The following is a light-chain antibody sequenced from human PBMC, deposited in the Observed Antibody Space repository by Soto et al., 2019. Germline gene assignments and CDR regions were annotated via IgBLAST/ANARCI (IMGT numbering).Light chain of an antibody. CDR2: DVS. J-gene: IGLJ2*01. Sequence: QSALTQPASVSGSPGQSITISCTGTSSDVGGYDYVSWYQQHPGKAPKLMIYDVSNRPSGLSNRFSGSKSGNTASLTISGLQAEDEADYYCSSYTGGSAYVVFGGGTKLTVL. CDR1: SSDVGGYDY. CDR3: SSYTGGSAYVV. V-gene: IGLV2-14*01.